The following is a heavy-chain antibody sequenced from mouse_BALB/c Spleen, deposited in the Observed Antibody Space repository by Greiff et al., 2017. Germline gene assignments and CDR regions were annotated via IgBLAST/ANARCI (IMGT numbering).Heavy chain of an antibody. Sequence: EVKVVESGGGLVKPGGSLKLSCAASGFTFSSYAMSWVRQTPEKRLEWVATISSGGSYTYYPDSVKGRFTISRDNAKNTLYLQMSSLRSEDTAMYYCARPPFGYWGQGTTLTVSS. CDR2: ISSGGSYT. CDR1: GFTFSSYA. CDR3: ARPPFGY. J-gene: IGHJ2*01. V-gene: IGHV5-9-3*01.